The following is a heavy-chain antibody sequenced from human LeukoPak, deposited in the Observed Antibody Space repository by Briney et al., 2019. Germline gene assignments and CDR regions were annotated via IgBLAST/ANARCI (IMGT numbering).Heavy chain of an antibody. Sequence: PGGSLRLSCAASGFSFENYAMNWVRQAPGKGLEWVSGISAYGTNTYYADSVKGRLTISRDTSNNTLFLQMNSLRAEDTAIYYCARDVAVAGQRYYFDYWGQGTLVTVSS. J-gene: IGHJ4*02. CDR3: ARDVAVAGQRYYFDY. CDR2: ISAYGTNT. V-gene: IGHV3-23*01. D-gene: IGHD6-19*01. CDR1: GFSFENYA.